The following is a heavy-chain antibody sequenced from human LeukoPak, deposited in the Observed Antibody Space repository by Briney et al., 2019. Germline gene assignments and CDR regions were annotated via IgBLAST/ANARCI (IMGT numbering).Heavy chain of an antibody. CDR2: IIPIFGTA. J-gene: IGHJ4*02. V-gene: IGHV1-69*13. Sequence: SVKVSCKASGGTFSSYAISWVRQAPGQGLEWMGGIIPIFGTANYAQKFQGRVTITADESTSTTYMELSSLRSEDTAVYYCAREVGDGYNPYFDYWGQGTLVTVSS. D-gene: IGHD5-24*01. CDR3: AREVGDGYNPYFDY. CDR1: GGTFSSYA.